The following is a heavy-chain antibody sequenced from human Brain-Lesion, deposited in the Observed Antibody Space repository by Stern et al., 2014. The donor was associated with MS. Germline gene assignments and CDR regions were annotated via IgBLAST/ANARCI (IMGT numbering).Heavy chain of an antibody. CDR3: ARGRVVPGFQYYATDV. CDR2: IFNSGST. Sequence: VQLVESGPGLVKPSQTLSLSCTVSGGSISSGGYYWSWIRQPAGKGLEWIGRIFNSGSTSYNPSLKSRGPISIETSQNQFSLRLNPMTAADTAVYYCARGRVVPGFQYYATDVWGQGTTVIVSS. J-gene: IGHJ6*02. CDR1: GGSISSGGYY. D-gene: IGHD2-2*01. V-gene: IGHV4-61*02.